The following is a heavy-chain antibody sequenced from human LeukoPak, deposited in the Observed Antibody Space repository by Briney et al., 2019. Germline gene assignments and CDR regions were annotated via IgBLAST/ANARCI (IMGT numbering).Heavy chain of an antibody. CDR3: ARDFAASSWYGMDV. D-gene: IGHD6-13*01. CDR1: GGSLSSYY. CDR2: IYTSGST. Sequence: SETLSLTCTVSGGSLSSYYWSWIRQPAGKGLEWIGRIYTSGSTNYNRSLKSRVTMSVDTSKNQFSLKLNSVTAADTAVYYCARDFAASSWYGMDVWGQGTTVTVSS. V-gene: IGHV4-4*07. J-gene: IGHJ6*02.